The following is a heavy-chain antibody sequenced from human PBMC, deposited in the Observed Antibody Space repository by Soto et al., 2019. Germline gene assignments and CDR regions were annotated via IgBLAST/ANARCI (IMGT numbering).Heavy chain of an antibody. J-gene: IGHJ4*02. Sequence: GGSLRLSCAASGFSLSSHAMHWVRQAPGKGLEWVAGISYDGVSKYYTGSVKGRFTIARDNSRNALYLQLNSLSSGDTAIYYCASEQQSRRVGDYWGLGTLVTVSS. CDR3: ASEQQSRRVGDY. V-gene: IGHV3-30-3*01. CDR1: GFSLSSHA. D-gene: IGHD6-13*01. CDR2: ISYDGVSK.